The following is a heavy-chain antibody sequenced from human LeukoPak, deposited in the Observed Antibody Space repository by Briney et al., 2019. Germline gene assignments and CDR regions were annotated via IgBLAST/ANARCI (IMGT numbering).Heavy chain of an antibody. D-gene: IGHD5-24*01. CDR2: INPNSGGT. CDR1: GYTFTDYY. Sequence: ASVKVSCEASGYTFTDYYLHWVRQAPGQGLEWMGWINPNSGGTNYAQTFQGRVTMTRDTSITTAYLELSRLRSDDTAVYYCARIGYNHYFDYWGQRTLVTVSS. J-gene: IGHJ4*02. V-gene: IGHV1-2*02. CDR3: ARIGYNHYFDY.